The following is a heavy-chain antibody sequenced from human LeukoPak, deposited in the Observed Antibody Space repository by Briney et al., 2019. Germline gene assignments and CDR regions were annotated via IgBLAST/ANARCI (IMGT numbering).Heavy chain of an antibody. Sequence: GGSLRLSCAASGFTFSSSWMHWVRQAPGKGLVWVSRINSDGSSTSYADSVKGRFTISRDNAKNTLYLQMNSLRAEDTAVYYCARVMDYEGYSDYWGQGTLVTVSS. CDR3: ARVMDYEGYSDY. CDR1: GFTFSSSW. V-gene: IGHV3-74*01. J-gene: IGHJ4*02. CDR2: INSDGSST. D-gene: IGHD3-22*01.